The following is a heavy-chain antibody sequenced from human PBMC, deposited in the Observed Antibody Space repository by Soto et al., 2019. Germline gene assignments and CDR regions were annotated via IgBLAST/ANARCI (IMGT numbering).Heavy chain of an antibody. Sequence: GGSLRLSCAASGFTFSNYAMSWVRQPPGKGLEWVSAISENGGSTYYADSVKGRFTISRYNSKSALPLQMNSLRAADTAVYYCAKMHSVPGSHLDVYWCDGTLLTVSA. CDR1: GFTFSNYA. CDR2: ISENGGST. V-gene: IGHV3-23*01. J-gene: IGHJ4*01. CDR3: AKMHSVPGSHLDVY. D-gene: IGHD1-1*01.